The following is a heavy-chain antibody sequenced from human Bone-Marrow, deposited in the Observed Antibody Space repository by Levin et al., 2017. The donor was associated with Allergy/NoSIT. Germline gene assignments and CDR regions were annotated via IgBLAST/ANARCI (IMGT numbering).Heavy chain of an antibody. Sequence: GGSLRLSCAASGFTFSSFEMNWVRQAPGKGLEWVSYVSSSGSPIYYADSVKGRFTISRDNTKNSLYLQMNSLRAEDTAVYYCARGGVGVDIGAFDIWGQGTMVTVSS. V-gene: IGHV3-48*03. CDR2: VSSSGSPI. D-gene: IGHD1-26*01. J-gene: IGHJ3*02. CDR3: ARGGVGVDIGAFDI. CDR1: GFTFSSFE.